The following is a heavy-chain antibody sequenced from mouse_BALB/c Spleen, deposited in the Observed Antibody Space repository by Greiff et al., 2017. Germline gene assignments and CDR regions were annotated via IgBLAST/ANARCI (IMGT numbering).Heavy chain of an antibody. V-gene: IGHV1S81*02. CDR3: TRCWERYYYAMDY. CDR2: INPSNGGT. J-gene: IGHJ4*01. D-gene: IGHD1-1*01. CDR1: GYTFTSYY. Sequence: QVQLQQPGAELVKPGASVKLSCKASGYTFTSYYMYWVKQRPGQGLEWIGGINPSNGGTNFNEKFKSKATLTVDKSSSTAYMQLSSLTSEDSAVYYCTRCWERYYYAMDYWGQGTSVTVSS.